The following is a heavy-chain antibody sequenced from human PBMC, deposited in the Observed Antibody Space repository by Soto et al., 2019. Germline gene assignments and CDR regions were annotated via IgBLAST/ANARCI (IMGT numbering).Heavy chain of an antibody. J-gene: IGHJ6*02. V-gene: IGHV4-4*02. CDR3: ARVNDFRGASYYYGMDV. Sequence: QVQLQESGPGLVKPSGSLSLTGAVSGASISSSNWWSWVRQPPGKGLEWIGEIYHSGSTNYNPSLKSRVTISVDTSKNQFSLKVSSVTAADTAVYYCARVNDFRGASYYYGMDVWGQGTTVTVSS. CDR1: GASISSSNW. D-gene: IGHD3-3*01. CDR2: IYHSGST.